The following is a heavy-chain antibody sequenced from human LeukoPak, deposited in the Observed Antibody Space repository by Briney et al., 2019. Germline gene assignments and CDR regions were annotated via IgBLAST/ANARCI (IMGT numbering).Heavy chain of an antibody. CDR2: INSNSGGT. CDR3: AKDLQSSYDYDTSGYYFVGYFFYMDV. V-gene: IGHV1-2*02. Sequence: ASVKVSCKASGYTFSDYHIHWLRQAPGQGLEWLGWINSNSGGTRYAQKFQGRVTMTRDPSITTAYMELSRLQSDDTAVYYCAKDLQSSYDYDTSGYYFVGYFFYMDVWGKGTTVTVSS. D-gene: IGHD3-22*01. J-gene: IGHJ6*03. CDR1: GYTFSDYH.